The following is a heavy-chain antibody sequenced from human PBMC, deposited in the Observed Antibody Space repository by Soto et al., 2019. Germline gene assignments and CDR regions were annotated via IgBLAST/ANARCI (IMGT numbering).Heavy chain of an antibody. CDR3: ATWYGSGTDCQEDYLAF. D-gene: IGHD3-10*01. Sequence: GSLRLSCAASGFTFTNAWMSWVRQAPGKGLEWVGRVKRKTNGGTTDYAAPVKDRFNISRDDSKNTLYLQMNNLKTEDTADYYCATWYGSGTDCQEDYLAFWGQGTPVTVSS. V-gene: IGHV3-15*01. J-gene: IGHJ4*02. CDR1: GFTFTNAW. CDR2: VKRKTNGGTT.